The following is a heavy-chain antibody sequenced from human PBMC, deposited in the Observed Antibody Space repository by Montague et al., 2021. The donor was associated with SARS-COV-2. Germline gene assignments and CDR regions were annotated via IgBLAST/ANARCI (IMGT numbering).Heavy chain of an antibody. CDR1: GDSIGNNSYY. V-gene: IGHV4-61*02. CDR2: VYRNGKN. J-gene: IGHJ4*02. CDR3: ARNAVITPRYFDS. D-gene: IGHD2-21*01. Sequence: TLSLTCSVSGDSIGNNSYYWSWIRQPAGQGLEWIGRVYRNGKNNYNPALKSRVSIVLDTHKNYFSLSLEAATAADTAVYYGARNAVITPRYFDSWGQGTLVTVAS.